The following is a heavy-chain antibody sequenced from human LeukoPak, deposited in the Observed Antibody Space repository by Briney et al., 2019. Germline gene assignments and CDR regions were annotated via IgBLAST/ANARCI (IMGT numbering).Heavy chain of an antibody. V-gene: IGHV4-34*01. D-gene: IGHD6-13*01. CDR3: ARGNLIAAHFVDGSKYYFDY. CDR1: GGSFSGYY. CDR2: INHSGST. J-gene: IGHJ4*02. Sequence: SETLSLTCAVYGGSFSGYYWSWIRQPPGKGLEWIGEINHSGSTNYNPSLKSRVTISVDTSKNQFSLKLSSVTAADTAVYYCARGNLIAAHFVDGSKYYFDYWGQGTLVTVSS.